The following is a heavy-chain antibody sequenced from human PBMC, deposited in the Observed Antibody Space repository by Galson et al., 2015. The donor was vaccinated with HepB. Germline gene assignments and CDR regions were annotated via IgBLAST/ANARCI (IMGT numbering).Heavy chain of an antibody. Sequence: SLRLSCAASGFTFSTYVMNWVRQAPGKGLEWVSGISGRGDSSFYADSVKGRFTISRDNSKNTLYLQMHSLRAGDTAVYYCAQAPNHDFWSGHYNNWFDPWGQGTLVTVSS. V-gene: IGHV3-23*01. D-gene: IGHD3-3*01. J-gene: IGHJ5*02. CDR3: AQAPNHDFWSGHYNNWFDP. CDR2: ISGRGDSS. CDR1: GFTFSTYV.